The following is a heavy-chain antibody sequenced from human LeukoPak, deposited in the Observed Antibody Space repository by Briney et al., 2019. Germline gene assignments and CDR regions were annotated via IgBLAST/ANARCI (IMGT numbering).Heavy chain of an antibody. V-gene: IGHV3-23*01. CDR1: GFTFSTYS. D-gene: IGHD3-16*01. Sequence: GGSLRLSCAASGFTFSTYSMNWVRQAPGKGLEWVSGISPSGGITYYTDSVKGRFTISRDNSKNTVSLQMNSLRGDDTAVYYCAKDDAWGRYKDWGQGTLVTVSS. CDR3: AKDDAWGRYKD. CDR2: ISPSGGIT. J-gene: IGHJ1*01.